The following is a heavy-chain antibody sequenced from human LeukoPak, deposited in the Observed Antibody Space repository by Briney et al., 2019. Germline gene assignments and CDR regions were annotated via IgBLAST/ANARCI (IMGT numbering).Heavy chain of an antibody. Sequence: PGGSLRLSFAASGFPVSSNYMSWVPQAPGKGLEWVSVIYSGGSTYYADSVKGRFTISRDNSKNTLYLQMNSLRAEDTAVYYCARSFASGKIYFDYWGQGTLLTVSS. D-gene: IGHD3-10*01. CDR3: ARSFASGKIYFDY. CDR1: GFPVSSNY. CDR2: IYSGGST. J-gene: IGHJ4*02. V-gene: IGHV3-53*01.